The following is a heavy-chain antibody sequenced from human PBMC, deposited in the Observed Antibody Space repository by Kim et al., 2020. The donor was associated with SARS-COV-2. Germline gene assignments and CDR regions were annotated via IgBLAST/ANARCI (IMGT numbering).Heavy chain of an antibody. V-gene: IGHV3-23*01. J-gene: IGHJ6*02. Sequence: GGSLRLSCVASGFTFDTYAMSWVRQAPGKGLEWVSGIGGGAVNKFYADSVRGRFTISRDNSKNTLYLQMNSLRDEDTALYYCAKMGIMDGYNYFYYYAMDVWGQGTTVTVSS. D-gene: IGHD5-18*01. CDR2: IGGGAVNK. CDR3: AKMGIMDGYNYFYYYAMDV. CDR1: GFTFDTYA.